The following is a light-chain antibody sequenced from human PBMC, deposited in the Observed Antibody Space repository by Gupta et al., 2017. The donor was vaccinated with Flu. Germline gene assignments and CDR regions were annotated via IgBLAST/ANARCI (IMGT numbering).Light chain of an antibody. CDR3: QSADTTGTYWA. CDR2: KDN. J-gene: IGLJ3*02. V-gene: IGLV3-25*03. CDR1: ALPKQY. Sequence: GQTASITCSGDALPKQYGYWFQQKPGQAPVLVIYKDNERPSEVPDRFSGSSSGTTVTLTISGVQAEDEADYYCQSADTTGTYWAFGGGTKLTVL.